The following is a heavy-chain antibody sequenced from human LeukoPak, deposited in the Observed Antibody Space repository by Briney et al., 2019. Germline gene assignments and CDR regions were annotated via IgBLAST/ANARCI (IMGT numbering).Heavy chain of an antibody. CDR3: AKGLLVGSCTHYGMDV. V-gene: IGHV3-23*01. D-gene: IGHD2-2*01. CDR1: GFTFSSYA. Sequence: GGSLRLSCAASGFTFSSYAMSWVRQAPGKGLEWVSAVSDSGGSTYYADSVKGRFTISRDNSKNTLYLQMNSLRAVDTAAYYCAKGLLVGSCTHYGMDVWGQGTTVTVSS. J-gene: IGHJ6*02. CDR2: VSDSGGST.